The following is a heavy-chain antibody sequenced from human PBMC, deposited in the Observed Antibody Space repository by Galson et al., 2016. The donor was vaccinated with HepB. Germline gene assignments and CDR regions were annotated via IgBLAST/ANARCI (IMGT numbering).Heavy chain of an antibody. J-gene: IGHJ4*02. Sequence: PALVIPTPTLTLTCTFSGFSLSSNGVAVGWIRQPPGKALEWLAHIYWNDDKHYTPSLTRRLTVTKDTSQNQWVLTMTNMDPADTATYYCAHGAGYFDFWGKGTLVTVSS. CDR1: GFSLSSNGVA. CDR2: IYWNDDK. V-gene: IGHV2-5*01. CDR3: AHGAGYFDF. D-gene: IGHD6-19*01.